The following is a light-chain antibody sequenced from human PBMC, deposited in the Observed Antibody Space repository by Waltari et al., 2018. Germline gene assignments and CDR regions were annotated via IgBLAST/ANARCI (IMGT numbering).Light chain of an antibody. J-gene: IGLJ2*01. V-gene: IGLV1-40*01. CDR2: LNA. Sequence: WYQQLPGAARKLLIYLNAHRRSGVPDRFAGSRSGTSASLAITGLQAEDEADYYCQAYDSGHLVFGGGTKLTVL. CDR3: QAYDSGHLV.